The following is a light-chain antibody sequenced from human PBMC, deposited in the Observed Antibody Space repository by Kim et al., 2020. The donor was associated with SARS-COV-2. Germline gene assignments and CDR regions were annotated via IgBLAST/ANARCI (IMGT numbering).Light chain of an antibody. CDR2: EVS. CDR1: SSDVGAYNY. CDR3: NSYTRSKTLV. Sequence: QSALTQPASVSGSPGQSITISCTATSSDVGAYNYVSWYQQHPGKTPKLMIYEVSHRPSGVSDRFSGSKSGNTASLTISGLRAEDEADYYCNSYTRSKTLVFGGGTQLTVL. V-gene: IGLV2-14*01. J-gene: IGLJ2*01.